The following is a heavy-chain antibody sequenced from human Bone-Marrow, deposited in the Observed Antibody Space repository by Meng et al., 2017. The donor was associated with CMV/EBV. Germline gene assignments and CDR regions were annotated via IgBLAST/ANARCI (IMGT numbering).Heavy chain of an antibody. CDR2: INWNGGST. V-gene: IGHV3-20*04. D-gene: IGHD2-2*01. CDR3: ARAVPAAMNNWFDP. Sequence: GESLKISCAASGFTFDDYGMSWVRQAPGKGLEWVSGINWNGGSTGYADSVKGRFTISRDNAKNSLYLQMNSLRAEDTALYYCARAVPAAMNNWFDPWGQGTRVTVSS. J-gene: IGHJ5*02. CDR1: GFTFDDYG.